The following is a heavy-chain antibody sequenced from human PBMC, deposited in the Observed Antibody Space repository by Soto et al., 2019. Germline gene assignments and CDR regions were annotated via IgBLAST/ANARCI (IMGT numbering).Heavy chain of an antibody. CDR1: GGSISSYY. J-gene: IGHJ3*02. Sequence: SETLSLTCTVSGGSISSYYWSWIRQPPGKGLEWFGYIYYSGSTNYNPSLKSRVTISVDTSKNQFSLKLSSVTAADTAVYYCARRLIAGALDAFDIWGQGTMVTVSS. CDR3: ARRLIAGALDAFDI. CDR2: IYYSGST. D-gene: IGHD6-13*01. V-gene: IGHV4-59*08.